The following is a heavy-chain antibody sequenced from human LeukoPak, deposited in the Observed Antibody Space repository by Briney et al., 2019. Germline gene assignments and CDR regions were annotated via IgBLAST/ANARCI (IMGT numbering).Heavy chain of an antibody. D-gene: IGHD3-9*01. J-gene: IGHJ5*02. CDR2: IYHSGST. CDR1: GGSISSGGYY. V-gene: IGHV4-30-2*01. CDR3: ARVDYDILTGYFWFDP. Sequence: PSETLSLTCTVSGGSISSGGYYWSWIRQPPGKGLEWIGYIYHSGSTYYNPSLKSRVTISVDRSKNQFSLKLSSVTAADTAVYYCARVDYDILTGYFWFDPWGQGTLVTVSS.